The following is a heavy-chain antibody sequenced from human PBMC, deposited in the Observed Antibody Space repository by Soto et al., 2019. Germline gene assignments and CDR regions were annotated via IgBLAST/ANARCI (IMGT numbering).Heavy chain of an antibody. D-gene: IGHD3-22*01. CDR2: NIPIFGTA. V-gene: IGHV1-69*01. CDR1: GGTFSSYA. J-gene: IGHJ3*02. Sequence: QVQLVQSGAEVKKPGSSVKVSCKASGGTFSSYAISWVRQAPGQGLEWMGGNIPIFGTANYAHKFQGRVTMTADESTSIAYMELSSLRSEDTAVYYCAKVGVYYNPQDAFDIWGQGPMVTVSS. CDR3: AKVGVYYNPQDAFDI.